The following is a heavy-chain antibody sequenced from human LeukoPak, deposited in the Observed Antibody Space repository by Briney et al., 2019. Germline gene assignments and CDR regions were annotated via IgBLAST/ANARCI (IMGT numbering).Heavy chain of an antibody. CDR2: INNDGSDK. Sequence: GGSLRLSCTVSGFPFSTYYMGWLRQPPGKGLEWVAMINNDGSDKSYVDSLKGRFTISRDNAKNSLFLQMSSLTAEDTAAYYCAFLVREPQHWGRGTLVTVSS. CDR1: GFPFSTYY. J-gene: IGHJ1*01. CDR3: AFLVREPQH. D-gene: IGHD3-10*01. V-gene: IGHV3-7*01.